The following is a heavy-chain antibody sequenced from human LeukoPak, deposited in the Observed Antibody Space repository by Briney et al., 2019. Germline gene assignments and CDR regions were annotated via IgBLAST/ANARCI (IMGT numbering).Heavy chain of an antibody. D-gene: IGHD6-19*01. CDR1: GCTFSSYG. CDR3: ATPPGIAVAGTAGDY. J-gene: IGHJ4*02. Sequence: PGRSLRLSCAASGCTFSSYGMHWVRQAPGKGLEWVAVISYDGSNKYYADSVKGRFTISRDNSKNTLYLQMNSLRAEDTAVYYCATPPGIAVAGTAGDYWGQGTLVTVSS. V-gene: IGHV3-30*19. CDR2: ISYDGSNK.